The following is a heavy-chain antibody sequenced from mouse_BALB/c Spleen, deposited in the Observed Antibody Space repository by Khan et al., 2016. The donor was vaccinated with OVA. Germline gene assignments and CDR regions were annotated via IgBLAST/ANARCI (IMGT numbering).Heavy chain of an antibody. V-gene: IGHV14-3*02. J-gene: IGHJ4*01. CDR3: THSLLLYAMDY. D-gene: IGHD1-2*01. CDR2: IDPANDKT. Sequence: EVQLQESGAEFVKPGASVKLSCTASGFNIKDTYIHWVKQRPEQGLEWIGRIDPANDKTNNDPKFQGKATITADTSSNTAYLHLSSLTSEDTVVYYCTHSLLLYAMDYWGQGTSVTVSS. CDR1: GFNIKDTY.